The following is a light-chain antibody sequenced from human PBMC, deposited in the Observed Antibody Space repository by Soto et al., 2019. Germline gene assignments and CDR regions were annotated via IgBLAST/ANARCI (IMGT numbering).Light chain of an antibody. CDR2: DAS. CDR3: QQRNNWPPLIT. Sequence: EIVLTQSPATLSLSPGERATLSCRASQSVSSYLAWYQQKPGQAPRLLIYDASNRATGIPARFSGSGSGTDFTLTISSLEPEDFAVYYWQQRNNWPPLITGGQGTRLEIK. J-gene: IGKJ5*01. V-gene: IGKV3-11*01. CDR1: QSVSSY.